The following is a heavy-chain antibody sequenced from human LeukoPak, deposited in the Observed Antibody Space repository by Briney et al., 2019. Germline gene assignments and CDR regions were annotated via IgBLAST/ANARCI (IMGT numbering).Heavy chain of an antibody. D-gene: IGHD3-3*01. CDR2: IIPIFGTA. Sequence: SVKVSCKASGGTISSYAISWVRQAPGQGLEWMGGIIPIFGTANYAQKFQGRVTITADKSTSTAYMELSSLRSEDTAVYYCARSRITIFGVVISRFDYWGQGTLVTVSS. V-gene: IGHV1-69*06. J-gene: IGHJ4*02. CDR1: GGTISSYA. CDR3: ARSRITIFGVVISRFDY.